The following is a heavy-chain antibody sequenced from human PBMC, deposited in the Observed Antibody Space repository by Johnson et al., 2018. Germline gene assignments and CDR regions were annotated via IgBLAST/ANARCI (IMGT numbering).Heavy chain of an antibody. CDR3: AADGDGYGGFWAFDI. J-gene: IGHJ3*02. CDR1: GFTFTSSA. Sequence: QLVQSGPEVKKPGTSVKVSCKASGFTFTSSAVQWVRQARGQRLEWIGWIVVGRGNTNYAQKFQERVTITRDMSTSTAYMELSSLRAEDTAVYYCAADGDGYGGFWAFDIWGQGTMVTVSS. V-gene: IGHV1-58*01. D-gene: IGHD4-23*01. CDR2: IVVGRGNT.